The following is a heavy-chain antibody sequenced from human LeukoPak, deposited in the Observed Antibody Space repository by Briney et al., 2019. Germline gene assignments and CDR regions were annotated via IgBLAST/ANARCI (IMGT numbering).Heavy chain of an antibody. Sequence: PGGSLRLSCAASGFTFSSYEMNWVRQAPGKGLEWVSYISSSGSTIYYADSVKGRFTISRDNAKNSLYLQMNSLRAEDTSVYYCARTYNFRDYFDYWGQGTLVTVSS. J-gene: IGHJ4*02. CDR2: ISSSGSTI. D-gene: IGHD5-24*01. CDR3: ARTYNFRDYFDY. V-gene: IGHV3-48*03. CDR1: GFTFSSYE.